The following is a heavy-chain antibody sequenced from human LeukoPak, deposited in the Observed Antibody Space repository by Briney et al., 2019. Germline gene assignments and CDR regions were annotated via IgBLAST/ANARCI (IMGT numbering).Heavy chain of an antibody. D-gene: IGHD1-1*01. CDR3: ARNNWNSRTQRWFYFDY. J-gene: IGHJ4*02. CDR2: IWHDGSNE. Sequence: GGSLRLSCAASGFTFSSYSMNWVRQAPGKGLEWLAIIWHDGSNEYYEDSVKGRFTISRDNSKNTVYLQMDSLRAEDTAVYYCARNNWNSRTQRWFYFDYWGQGTLVTVSS. V-gene: IGHV3-33*08. CDR1: GFTFSSYS.